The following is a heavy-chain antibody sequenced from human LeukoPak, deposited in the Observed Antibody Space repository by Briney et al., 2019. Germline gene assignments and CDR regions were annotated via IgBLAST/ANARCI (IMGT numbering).Heavy chain of an antibody. V-gene: IGHV3-30*18. D-gene: IGHD6-13*01. Sequence: GGSLRLSCAASGYTFSSYDMHWVRQAPGKGLEWVAVISYDGSNKYYADSVKGRFTISRDNSKNTLYLQMNSLRAEDTAVYYCAKEQQLAAPWGQGTLVTVSS. CDR3: AKEQQLAAP. CDR2: ISYDGSNK. J-gene: IGHJ5*02. CDR1: GYTFSSYD.